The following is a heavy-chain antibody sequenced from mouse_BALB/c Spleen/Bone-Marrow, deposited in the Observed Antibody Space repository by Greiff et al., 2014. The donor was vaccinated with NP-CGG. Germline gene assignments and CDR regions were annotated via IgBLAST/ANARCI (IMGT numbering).Heavy chain of an antibody. V-gene: IGHV1-26*01. J-gene: IGHJ2*01. CDR2: INPYNGAT. D-gene: IGHD1-2*01. CDR3: AREIYYGVYFDY. CDR1: GYSFTGYY. Sequence: EVQLQQSGPELVKPGASVKISCKASGYSFTGYYMHWVKQRPVKSLEWIGRINPYNGATSYNQNFKDKASLTVDKSSSTAYMELHSLTSEYAAVYCGAREIYYGVYFDYWGQGTTLTVSS.